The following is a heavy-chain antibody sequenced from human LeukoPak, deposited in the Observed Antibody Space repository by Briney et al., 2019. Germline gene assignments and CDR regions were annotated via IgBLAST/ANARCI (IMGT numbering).Heavy chain of an antibody. J-gene: IGHJ4*02. CDR1: GFTFSSYG. V-gene: IGHV3-33*01. Sequence: GGYLRLSCAASGFTFSSYGMHWVRQAPGKGLEWVAVIWYDGSNKYYADSVKGRFTISRDNSKNTLYLQMNSLRAEDTAVYYCAREDIVVVPAANGIDYWGQGTLVTVSS. D-gene: IGHD2-2*01. CDR2: IWYDGSNK. CDR3: AREDIVVVPAANGIDY.